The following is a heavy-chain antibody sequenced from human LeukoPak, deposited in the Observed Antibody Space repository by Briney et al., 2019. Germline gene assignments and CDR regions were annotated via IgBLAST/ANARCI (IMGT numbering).Heavy chain of an antibody. V-gene: IGHV1-46*01. CDR2: INPSGGST. Sequence: ASVKVSCKASGYTFTSYYMHWVRQAPGQGLEWMGIINPSGGSTSYAQKFQGRVTMTRNTSISAAYMELSSLRSEDTAVYYCARGTRKRGGPGSYYFDYWGQGTLVTVSS. D-gene: IGHD3-10*01. CDR3: ARGTRKRGGPGSYYFDY. CDR1: GYTFTSYY. J-gene: IGHJ4*02.